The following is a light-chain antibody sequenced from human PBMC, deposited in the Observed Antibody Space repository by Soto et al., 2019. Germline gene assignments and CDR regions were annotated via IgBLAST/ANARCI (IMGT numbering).Light chain of an antibody. CDR3: QQYDTLPHS. CDR1: QDITTS. Sequence: DIQMTQSPSFLSASVGDRVTITCQASQDITTSLNWYQQKPGKAPKLLMYDASNMETEVPSRYSGSGSGTDYNFIISMLQAEEIATYYCQQYDTLPHSFGGGTKVDIK. J-gene: IGKJ4*01. CDR2: DAS. V-gene: IGKV1-33*01.